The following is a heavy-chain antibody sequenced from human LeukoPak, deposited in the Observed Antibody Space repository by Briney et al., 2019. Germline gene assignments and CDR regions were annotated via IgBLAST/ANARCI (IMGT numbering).Heavy chain of an antibody. CDR2: VNHGGDT. CDR1: NGSFSGYY. D-gene: IGHD3-16*01. V-gene: IGHV4-34*01. Sequence: SETLSLTCAVYNGSFSGYYWSWIRQSPKKGLEWIGEVNHGGDTNYNPSLRSRVTISLDTSKTHFSLNLRSVTAADAAVYNCARAAWNGGGGFDPWAREPWSPSPQ. CDR3: ARAAWNGGGGFDP. J-gene: IGHJ5*02.